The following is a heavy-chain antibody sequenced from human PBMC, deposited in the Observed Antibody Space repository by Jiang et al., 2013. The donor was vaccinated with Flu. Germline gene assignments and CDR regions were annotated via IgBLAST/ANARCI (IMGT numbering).Heavy chain of an antibody. J-gene: IGHJ4*02. CDR2: IYHSGST. CDR3: ARGGCSSTSTCRFGTYYFDY. D-gene: IGHD2-2*01. Sequence: SGLVKPSQTLSLTCAVSGGSISSGGYSWSWIRQPPGKGLEWIGYIYHSGSTYYNPSPQESKSTISVDRSKNQFSLKLSSVTAADTAVYYCARGGCSSTSTCRFGTYYFDYWGQGTLVTVSS. V-gene: IGHV4-30-2*01. CDR1: GGSISSGGYS.